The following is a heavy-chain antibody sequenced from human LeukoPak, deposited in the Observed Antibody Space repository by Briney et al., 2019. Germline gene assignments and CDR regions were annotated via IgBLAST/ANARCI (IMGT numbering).Heavy chain of an antibody. Sequence: GGSLRLSCAASGFAFSRSGMHWVRQAPGKGLEYVSAVSSDGGSTYYADSVRGRFTISRDNSKNTLSLQMGSLRAEDTAVYYCVKAILFGSVSYYADWGQGTLVTVSS. V-gene: IGHV3-64D*09. D-gene: IGHD3-22*01. J-gene: IGHJ4*02. CDR3: VKAILFGSVSYYAD. CDR2: VSSDGGST. CDR1: GFAFSRSG.